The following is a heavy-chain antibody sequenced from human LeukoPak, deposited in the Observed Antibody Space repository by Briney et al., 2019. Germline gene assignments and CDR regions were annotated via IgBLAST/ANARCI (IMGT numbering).Heavy chain of an antibody. V-gene: IGHV4-39*01. D-gene: IGHD4-11*01. CDR2: VYYSGTA. Sequence: PSETLSLTCTVSGDSISSSSYYWGWIRQPPGKGLEWIGSVYYSGTAYCNPSLKSRVTISVGTSKNQFSLKLNSVTAADTAVYYCARQGPLTTAVTTRTNPFDYWGQGTLVTVSS. CDR1: GDSISSSSYY. J-gene: IGHJ4*02. CDR3: ARQGPLTTAVTTRTNPFDY.